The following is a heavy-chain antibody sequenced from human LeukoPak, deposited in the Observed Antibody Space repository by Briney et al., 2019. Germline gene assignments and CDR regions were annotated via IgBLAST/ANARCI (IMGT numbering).Heavy chain of an antibody. CDR1: GYTFTGYY. CDR2: INPNSGGT. J-gene: IGHJ4*02. V-gene: IGHV1-2*02. Sequence: ASVKVSCKASGYTFTGYYMHWVRQAPGQGLEWMGWINPNSGGTNYAQKFQGRVTMTRDTSISTAYMELSRLRSDDTAVYYCARDLEMATIAPDYWGQGTLVTVSS. CDR3: ARDLEMATIAPDY. D-gene: IGHD5-24*01.